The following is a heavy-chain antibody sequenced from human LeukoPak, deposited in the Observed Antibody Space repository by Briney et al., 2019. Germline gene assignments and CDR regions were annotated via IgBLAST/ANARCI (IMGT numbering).Heavy chain of an antibody. Sequence: GGSLRLSCAASGFTFSSYAMSWVRQAPGKGLEWVSAISGSGGSTYYADSVKGRFAISRDNSKNTLYLQMNSLRAEDTALYYCAKAGPSGGSSIYYFDYWGEGTLVTVSS. V-gene: IGHV3-23*01. CDR1: GFTFSSYA. J-gene: IGHJ4*02. D-gene: IGHD2-15*01. CDR3: AKAGPSGGSSIYYFDY. CDR2: ISGSGGST.